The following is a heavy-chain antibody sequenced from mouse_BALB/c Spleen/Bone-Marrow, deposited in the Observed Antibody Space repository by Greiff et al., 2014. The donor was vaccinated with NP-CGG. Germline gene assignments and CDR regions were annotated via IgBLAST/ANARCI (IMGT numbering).Heavy chain of an antibody. J-gene: IGHJ4*01. V-gene: IGHV14-4*02. Sequence: EVKLMESGAELVRSGASVKLSCTGSGFNIKDSYIHWVKQRPGQGLEWIGWIDPENGDTEYAPKFQGKATMTADTSSNTAYLQLSSLTSEDTAVYCCTPYGNYGWEYWGQGTSVTVSS. CDR3: TPYGNYGWEY. D-gene: IGHD2-10*02. CDR2: IDPENGDT. CDR1: GFNIKDSY.